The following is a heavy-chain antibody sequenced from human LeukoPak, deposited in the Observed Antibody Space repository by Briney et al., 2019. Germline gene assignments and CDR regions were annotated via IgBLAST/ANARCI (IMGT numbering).Heavy chain of an antibody. CDR3: ARSLAVAGSSDY. CDR2: IYYSGST. D-gene: IGHD6-19*01. Sequence: PSETLSLTCTVSGGSISSYYWSWIRQPPGKGLEWIGYIYYSGSTNYNPSLKSRVTISVDTSKNQFSLKLSSVTAVDTAVYYCARSLAVAGSSDYWGQGTLVTVSS. V-gene: IGHV4-59*01. J-gene: IGHJ4*02. CDR1: GGSISSYY.